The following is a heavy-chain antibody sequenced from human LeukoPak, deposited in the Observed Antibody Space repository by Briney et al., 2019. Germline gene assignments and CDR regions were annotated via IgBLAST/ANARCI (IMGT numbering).Heavy chain of an antibody. CDR1: GFTVSSNY. D-gene: IGHD3-22*01. V-gene: IGHV3-30*02. Sequence: GGSLRLSCAASGFTVSSNYMSWVRQAPGKGLEWVAFIRFDGSNQYYAGSVRGRFTVSRDNSKNTLSLQMHSLRAEDTAVYYCAKAGQYYYDSSGYSSPDYWGQGTLVTVSS. J-gene: IGHJ4*02. CDR2: IRFDGSNQ. CDR3: AKAGQYYYDSSGYSSPDY.